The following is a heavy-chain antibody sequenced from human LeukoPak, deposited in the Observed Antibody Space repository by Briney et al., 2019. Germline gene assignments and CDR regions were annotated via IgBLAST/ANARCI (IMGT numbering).Heavy chain of an antibody. J-gene: IGHJ4*02. V-gene: IGHV4-38-2*02. Sequence: PSETLSLTCTVSGYSISSGYYWGWIRQPPGKGLEWIGNIYHSWSTYYNPSLKSRVTISLDTSKNHFSLKLSSVTAADTAVYYCARVVVLAAAAPSFDYWGQGTLVTVSS. CDR1: GYSISSGYY. CDR3: ARVVVLAAAAPSFDY. D-gene: IGHD6-13*01. CDR2: IYHSWST.